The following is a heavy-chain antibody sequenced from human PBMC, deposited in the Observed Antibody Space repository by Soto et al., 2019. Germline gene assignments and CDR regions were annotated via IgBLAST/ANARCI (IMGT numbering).Heavy chain of an antibody. J-gene: IGHJ6*02. CDR3: ARSYGSGSYYGRYYYGMDV. V-gene: IGHV4-34*01. D-gene: IGHD3-10*01. CDR2: INHSGST. Sequence: PSETLSLTCAVYGGSFSGYYWSWIRQPPGKGLEWIGEINHSGSTNYNPSLKSRVTISVDTSKNQFSLKLSSVTAADTAVYYCARSYGSGSYYGRYYYGMDVWGQGTTVTVPS. CDR1: GGSFSGYY.